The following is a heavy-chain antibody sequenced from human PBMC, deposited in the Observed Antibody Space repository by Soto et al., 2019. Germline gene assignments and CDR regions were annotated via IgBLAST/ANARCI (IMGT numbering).Heavy chain of an antibody. D-gene: IGHD1-1*01. Sequence: PGGSLRLSCAASGFTCSSYFMHWVRQAPGKGLERVATISHDGNNKYHLDSVKGRFTISRDNSKDTVYLQMDSLRFDDTAEYYCAKEIGGAASTYHYYGMDAWGQGTTVTVSS. CDR3: AKEIGGAASTYHYYGMDA. J-gene: IGHJ6*02. CDR2: ISHDGNNK. V-gene: IGHV3-30*18. CDR1: GFTCSSYF.